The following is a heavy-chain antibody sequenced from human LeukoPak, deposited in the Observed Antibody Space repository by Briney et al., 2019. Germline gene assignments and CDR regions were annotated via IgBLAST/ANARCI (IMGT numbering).Heavy chain of an antibody. CDR3: ARDRAWTVLY. CDR2: INQDGSEM. D-gene: IGHD3-10*01. CDR1: GFTFNSYW. J-gene: IGHJ4*02. V-gene: IGHV3-7*01. Sequence: PGGSLRLSCAASGFTFNSYWMSWVRQAPGKGLEWVANINQDGSEMYYVDSLKGRFTISRDNAKNSVYLQMSSLRAEDTAVYYCARDRAWTVLYWGQGTLVTVSS.